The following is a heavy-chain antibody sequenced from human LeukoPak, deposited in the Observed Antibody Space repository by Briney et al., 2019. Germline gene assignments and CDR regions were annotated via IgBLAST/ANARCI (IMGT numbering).Heavy chain of an antibody. CDR3: ARVESYSRTWRILNWFDP. J-gene: IGHJ5*02. CDR2: INPNNGVT. V-gene: IGHV1-2*02. Sequence: ASVKVSCKASGYTFTGYYMHWVRQAPGQGLEWMGWINPNNGVTNYAQKFQGRVTMTRDTSISTAYMELSSLRSDDTAVYYCARVESYSRTWRILNWFDPWGQGTLVTVSS. D-gene: IGHD6-13*01. CDR1: GYTFTGYY.